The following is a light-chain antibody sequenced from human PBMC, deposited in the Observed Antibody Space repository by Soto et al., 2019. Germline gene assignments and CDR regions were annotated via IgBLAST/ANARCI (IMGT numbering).Light chain of an antibody. CDR1: QNINNY. Sequence: EIVLTQSPATLSLSPGERATLSCRASQNINNYLVWYQQKPGQAPRLLIYDASNRATGIPARFSGSGSGTDFTLTISSLEPEDFAVYFCPQRSNWITFGQGTRLEIK. CDR3: PQRSNWIT. CDR2: DAS. V-gene: IGKV3-11*01. J-gene: IGKJ5*01.